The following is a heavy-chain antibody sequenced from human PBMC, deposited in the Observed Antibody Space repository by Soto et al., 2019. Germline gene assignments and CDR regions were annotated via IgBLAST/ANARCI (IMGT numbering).Heavy chain of an antibody. CDR1: GGSISSSSYY. J-gene: IGHJ4*02. D-gene: IGHD2-21*02. CDR2: IYYSGST. CDR3: ARQGHIVVVTGMFDY. V-gene: IGHV4-39*01. Sequence: QLQLQESGPGLVKPSETLSLTCTVSGGSISSSSYYWGWIRQPPGKGLEWIGSIYYSGSTYYDPSLKSRVTISVDTSMNQFSLKLSSVTAADTAVYYCARQGHIVVVTGMFDYWGQGTLVTVSS.